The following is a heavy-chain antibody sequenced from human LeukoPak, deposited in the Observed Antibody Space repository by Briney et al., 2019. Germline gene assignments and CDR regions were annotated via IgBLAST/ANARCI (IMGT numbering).Heavy chain of an antibody. V-gene: IGHV3-30*18. Sequence: PGGSLRLSCAASGFTFSSYGMHWVRQAPGKGLEWVAVISYDGSNKYYADSVRGRFTISRDNSKNTLYLHMNSLRPEDTAVYYCAKSRHPYNWNDGAFFDYWGQGTLVTVSS. CDR1: GFTFSSYG. CDR3: AKSRHPYNWNDGAFFDY. J-gene: IGHJ4*02. CDR2: ISYDGSNK. D-gene: IGHD1-20*01.